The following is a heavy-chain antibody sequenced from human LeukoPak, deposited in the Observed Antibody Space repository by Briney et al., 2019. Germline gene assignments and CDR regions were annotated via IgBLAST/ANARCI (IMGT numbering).Heavy chain of an antibody. D-gene: IGHD6-13*01. V-gene: IGHV4-61*02. CDR3: ARGSSSFVY. Sequence: SQTLSLTCTVSGGSISSGSYYWSWIRQPAGKGLEWIGRIYTSGSTNYNPSLKSRVTISVDTSKNQFSLKLSSVTAADTAVYYCARGSSSFVYWGQGTLVAVSS. CDR1: GGSISSGSYY. J-gene: IGHJ4*02. CDR2: IYTSGST.